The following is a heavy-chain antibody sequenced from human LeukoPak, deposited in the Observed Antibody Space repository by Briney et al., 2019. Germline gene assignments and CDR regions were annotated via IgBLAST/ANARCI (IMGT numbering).Heavy chain of an antibody. V-gene: IGHV3-30*18. CDR3: AKGAYYAPDYGMDV. D-gene: IGHD3-3*01. CDR2: ISYDGSHK. CDR1: GFSFSTHD. Sequence: PGGSLRLSCAASGFSFSTHDMHWVRQAPGKGLEWVAVISYDGSHKDYADSVKGQFTTSRDNSKYTLYLQMNSLRAEDTAVYYCAKGAYYAPDYGMDVWGQGTTVTVSS. J-gene: IGHJ6*02.